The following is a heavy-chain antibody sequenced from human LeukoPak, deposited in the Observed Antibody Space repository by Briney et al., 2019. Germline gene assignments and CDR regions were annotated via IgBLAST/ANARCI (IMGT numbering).Heavy chain of an antibody. CDR2: ISFSNRNM. Sequence: GGSLRLSCAASGFDFSRSSMNWVRQAPGQGLEWVSYISFSNRNMYYADSVKGRFTISRDNAKNSLYLQMNSLRAEDTAVYYCARDAVGIYRIIDYWGQGTLVTVSS. V-gene: IGHV3-48*04. D-gene: IGHD6-13*01. CDR1: GFDFSRSS. J-gene: IGHJ4*02. CDR3: ARDAVGIYRIIDY.